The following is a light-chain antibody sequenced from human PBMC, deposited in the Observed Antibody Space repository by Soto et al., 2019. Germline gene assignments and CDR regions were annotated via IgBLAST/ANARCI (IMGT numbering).Light chain of an antibody. CDR1: QSIGNAH. V-gene: IGKV3-20*01. CDR3: QHYDGSPLT. Sequence: EVVLTQSPGTLSLSPGQRGTLSCRASQSIGNAHLVWYQQKPGQAPRLLIYGASTRATGIPDRFSGSGSGTDFTLTISRLEPEDFAVYYCQHYDGSPLTFGGGTKVELK. J-gene: IGKJ4*01. CDR2: GAS.